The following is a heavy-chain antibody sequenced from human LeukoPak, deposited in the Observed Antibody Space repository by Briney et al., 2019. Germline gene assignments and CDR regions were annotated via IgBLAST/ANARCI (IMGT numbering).Heavy chain of an antibody. V-gene: IGHV4-39*07. CDR1: GASINSGSNY. D-gene: IGHD3-10*01. J-gene: IGHJ3*02. Sequence: SESLSLTCRVSGASINSGSNYWGWIRQPPGKTLEWIGSIYSSGSTYYNPSLKSRVIIMIDTPKNHFSLTLSSVTAADTAVYYCARSDGYGLVGIWGQGTMVTVSS. CDR2: IYSSGST. CDR3: ARSDGYGLVGI.